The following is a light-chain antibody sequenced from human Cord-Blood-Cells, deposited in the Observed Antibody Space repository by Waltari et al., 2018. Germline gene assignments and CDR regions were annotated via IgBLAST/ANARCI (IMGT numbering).Light chain of an antibody. CDR2: DAS. V-gene: IGKV1-33*01. Sequence: DIQMTQSPSSLSASVGARVTITCQASQDISNYLNWYQQKPGKAPKLLLYDASNLETGVPSRFSGSGSGTDFTFTISSLQPEDIATYYCQQYDNLPITFGQGTRLEIK. CDR3: QQYDNLPIT. J-gene: IGKJ5*01. CDR1: QDISNY.